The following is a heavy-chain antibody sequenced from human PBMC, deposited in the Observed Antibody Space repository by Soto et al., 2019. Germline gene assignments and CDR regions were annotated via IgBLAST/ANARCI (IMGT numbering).Heavy chain of an antibody. CDR2: ISGSGGST. J-gene: IGHJ6*03. D-gene: IGHD3-3*01. V-gene: IGHV3-23*01. Sequence: GGSLRLSCAASGFTFSSYAMSWVRQAPGKGLEWVSAISGSGGSTYYADSVKGRFTISRDNAKNTLYLQMNSLRAEDTAVYYCARDGRITIFGVVSRGDYYYMDVWGKGTTVTVSS. CDR3: ARDGRITIFGVVSRGDYYYMDV. CDR1: GFTFSSYA.